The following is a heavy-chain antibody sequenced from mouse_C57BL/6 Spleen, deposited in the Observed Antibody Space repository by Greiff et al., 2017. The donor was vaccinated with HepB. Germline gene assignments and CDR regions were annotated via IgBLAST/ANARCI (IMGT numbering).Heavy chain of an antibody. CDR3: ANYYGSSPYAMDY. CDR1: VFSLTSYG. J-gene: IGHJ4*01. Sequence: VMLVESGPGLVQPSQSLSITCTVSVFSLTSYGVHWVRQSPGKGLEWLGVIWSCGSTDYNAAFISRLSISKDNSKSQVFFKMNSLQADDTAIYYCANYYGSSPYAMDYWGQGTSVTVSS. D-gene: IGHD1-1*01. V-gene: IGHV2-2*01. CDR2: IWSCGST.